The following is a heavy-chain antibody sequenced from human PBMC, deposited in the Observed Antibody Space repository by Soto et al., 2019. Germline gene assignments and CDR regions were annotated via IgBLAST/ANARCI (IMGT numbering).Heavy chain of an antibody. CDR2: ISAYNGNT. Sequence: ASVKVSCKASGYTFTSYGISWVRQAPGQGLEWMGWISAYNGNTNYAQKLQGRVTMTTDTSTSTAYMELRSLRSDDTAVYYCARDHEIVVVPAAATLYYYGMDVWGQGTTVTVSS. CDR1: GYTFTSYG. J-gene: IGHJ6*02. CDR3: ARDHEIVVVPAAATLYYYGMDV. V-gene: IGHV1-18*04. D-gene: IGHD2-2*01.